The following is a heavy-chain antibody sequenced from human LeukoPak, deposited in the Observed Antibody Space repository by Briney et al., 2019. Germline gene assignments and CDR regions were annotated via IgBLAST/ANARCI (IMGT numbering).Heavy chain of an antibody. V-gene: IGHV3-20*04. Sequence: GGSLRLSCAASGFTFDDYGMSWVRQAPGKGLEWVSGINWNGGSTGYADSVKGRFTISRDNSKNTLYLQMNSLRAGDTAVYYCAKDRGGYDYWGQGTLVTVSS. J-gene: IGHJ4*02. CDR3: AKDRGGYDY. CDR2: INWNGGST. D-gene: IGHD3-10*01. CDR1: GFTFDDYG.